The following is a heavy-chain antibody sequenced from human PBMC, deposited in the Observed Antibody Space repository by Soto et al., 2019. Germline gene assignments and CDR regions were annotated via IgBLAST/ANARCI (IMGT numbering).Heavy chain of an antibody. Sequence: QVQLVQSGAEVKKPGASVKVSCKASGYTFTSYGISWVRQAPGQGLEWMGWNSAYNGNTNYAQKLQGRVTMTTDTSTSTAYMELRSLRSDDTAVYYCARDSSPNVEGPVAYAGVWGKGTTVTVSS. CDR1: GYTFTSYG. J-gene: IGHJ6*04. CDR3: ARDSSPNVEGPVAYAGV. V-gene: IGHV1-18*01. D-gene: IGHD4-17*01. CDR2: NSAYNGNT.